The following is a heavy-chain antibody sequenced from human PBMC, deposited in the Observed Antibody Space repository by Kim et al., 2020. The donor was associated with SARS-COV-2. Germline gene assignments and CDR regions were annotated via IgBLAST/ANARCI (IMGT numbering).Heavy chain of an antibody. V-gene: IGHV3-33*08. D-gene: IGHD2-8*02. CDR1: GFTFSSYG. CDR3: ARDRLSRPGPIDY. J-gene: IGHJ4*02. CDR2: IWYDGSNK. Sequence: GGSLRLSCAASGFTFSSYGMHWVRQAPGKGLEWVAVIWYDGSNKYYADSVKGRFTISRDNSKNTLYLQMNSLRAEDTAVYYCARDRLSRPGPIDYWGQGTLVTVSS.